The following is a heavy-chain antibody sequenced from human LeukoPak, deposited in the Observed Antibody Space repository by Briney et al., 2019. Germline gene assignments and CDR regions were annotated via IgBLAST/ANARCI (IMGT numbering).Heavy chain of an antibody. CDR1: GFTFSSYA. CDR2: ISGSGGST. CDR3: AKDEDIVLLYYFDY. J-gene: IGHJ4*02. V-gene: IGHV3-23*01. Sequence: PGGSLRLSCAAPGFTFSSYAMSWVRQAPGKGLEWVSAISGSGGSTYYADSVKGRFTISRDNSKNTLYLQMNSLRAEDTAVYYCAKDEDIVLLYYFDYWGQGTLVTVSS. D-gene: IGHD2-8*01.